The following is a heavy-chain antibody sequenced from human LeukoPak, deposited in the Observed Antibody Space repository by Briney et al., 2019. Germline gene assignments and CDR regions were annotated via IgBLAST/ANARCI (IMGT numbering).Heavy chain of an antibody. J-gene: IGHJ6*02. CDR3: AKSVDIVATWDPYYYYGMDV. CDR2: ISYDGSNK. D-gene: IGHD5-12*01. CDR1: GFTFSSYA. Sequence: GRSLRLSCAASGFTFSSYAMHWVRQAPGKGLEWVAVISYDGSNKYYADSVKGRFTISRDNSKNTLYLQMNSLRAEDTAVYYCAKSVDIVATWDPYYYYGMDVWGQGTTVTVSS. V-gene: IGHV3-30-3*02.